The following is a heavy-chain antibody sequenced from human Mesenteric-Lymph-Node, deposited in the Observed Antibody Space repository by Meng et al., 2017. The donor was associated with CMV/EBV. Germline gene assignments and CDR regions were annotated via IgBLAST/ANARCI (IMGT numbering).Heavy chain of an antibody. Sequence: GGSLRLSCAASGFTFSSYAMSWVRQAPGKGLEWVSVIYSGGSSTYYADSVKGRFTISRDNAKNSLYLQLNSLRAEDTAIYYCARGVGAAGSTFDIWGRGTMVTVSS. CDR1: GFTFSSYA. D-gene: IGHD1-26*01. CDR3: ARGVGAAGSTFDI. J-gene: IGHJ3*02. V-gene: IGHV3-23*03. CDR2: IYSGGSST.